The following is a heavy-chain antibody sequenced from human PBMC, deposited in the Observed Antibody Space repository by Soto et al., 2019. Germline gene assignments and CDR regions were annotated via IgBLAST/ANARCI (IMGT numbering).Heavy chain of an antibody. CDR2: INTYNGYT. CDR3: ARDLTKGLDV. J-gene: IGHJ6*02. D-gene: IGHD4-4*01. Sequence: QVHLVQSGAEVKKPGASVKVSCNASGYTFTSCGISWVRQAPGQGLEWMGLINTYNGYTNYPQNFQGRVTMTTDTSTGTVYMELRSLTSDDTAVYYCARDLTKGLDVWGQGTTVTVSS. V-gene: IGHV1-18*01. CDR1: GYTFTSCG.